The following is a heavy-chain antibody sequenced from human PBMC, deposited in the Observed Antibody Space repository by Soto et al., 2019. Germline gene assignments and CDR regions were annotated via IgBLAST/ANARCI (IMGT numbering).Heavy chain of an antibody. J-gene: IGHJ4*02. V-gene: IGHV1-18*01. D-gene: IGHD6-6*01. CDR3: ARDSQYSTDWQRFDS. CDR2: VNTYNGNP. CDR1: GYTFTNYA. Sequence: QVQLVQSGVEVKKPGASVKVSCKASGYTFTNYAISWVGQAPGRGLEWMGWVNTYNGNPNYAQIFQGRVTKTTDTSTGTAYMELRSLKSDDSAVYYCARDSQYSTDWQRFDSWGQGTLVTVSS.